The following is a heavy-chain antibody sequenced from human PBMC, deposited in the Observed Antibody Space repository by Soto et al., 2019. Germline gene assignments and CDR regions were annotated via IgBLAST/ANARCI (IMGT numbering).Heavy chain of an antibody. D-gene: IGHD3-22*01. J-gene: IGHJ4*02. CDR1: GGTFSSYA. Sequence: ASVKVSCKASGGTFSSYAISWVRQAPGQGLEWMGGIIPIFGTANYAQKFQGRVTITADESTSTAYMELSSLRSEDTAVYYCARGLRHYDSSGYYDLNIGASWNYWGQGTLVTVSS. CDR2: IIPIFGTA. V-gene: IGHV1-69*13. CDR3: ARGLRHYDSSGYYDLNIGASWNY.